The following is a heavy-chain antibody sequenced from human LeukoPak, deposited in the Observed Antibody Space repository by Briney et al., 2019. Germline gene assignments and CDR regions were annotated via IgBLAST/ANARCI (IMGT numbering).Heavy chain of an antibody. D-gene: IGHD3-10*01. CDR2: MYSSGST. Sequence: SETLSLTCNVSGGSISSYYWTWIRQPPGKGLEWVGYMYSSGSTDYNPSLKSRVTISLDTSKRQISLKLTSVTAADTAVYYCARDRAATRGAFDIWGQGTMVTVSS. J-gene: IGHJ3*02. V-gene: IGHV4-59*01. CDR3: ARDRAATRGAFDI. CDR1: GGSISSYY.